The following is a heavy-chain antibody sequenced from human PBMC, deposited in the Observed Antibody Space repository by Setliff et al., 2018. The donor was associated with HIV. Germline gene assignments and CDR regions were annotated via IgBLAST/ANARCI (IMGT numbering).Heavy chain of an antibody. CDR3: ARTTVRDFGLVITNFDQ. CDR2: IDHSETT. CDR1: GGSINGHP. D-gene: IGHD3-3*01. J-gene: IGHJ4*02. Sequence: PSETRSLTCTVSGGSINGHPWSWIRQPPVKVLEWIGYIDHSETTNYNPSLKSRLTISIDTSKTQFSLNLSSVTAADTAVYYCARTTVRDFGLVITNFDQCGLGTLVTVSS. V-gene: IGHV4-59*11.